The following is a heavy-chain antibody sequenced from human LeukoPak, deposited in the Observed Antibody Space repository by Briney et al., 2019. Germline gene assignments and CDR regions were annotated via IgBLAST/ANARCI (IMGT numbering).Heavy chain of an antibody. Sequence: ASEKVSCKASGYTFTSYDINWVRQATGQGLEWMGWMNPNSGNTGYAQKFQGRVTMTRNTSISTAYMELSSLRSEDTAVYYCAGEVDGDVWFDPWGQGTLVTVSS. V-gene: IGHV1-8*01. CDR2: MNPNSGNT. CDR1: GYTFTSYD. J-gene: IGHJ5*02. D-gene: IGHD4-17*01. CDR3: AGEVDGDVWFDP.